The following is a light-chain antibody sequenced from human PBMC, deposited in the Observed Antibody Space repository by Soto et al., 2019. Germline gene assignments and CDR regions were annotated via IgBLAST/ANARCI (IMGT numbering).Light chain of an antibody. V-gene: IGKV3-15*01. CDR1: QTVSSN. CDR3: HQYYTWPRT. J-gene: IGKJ1*01. Sequence: EIVLTQSPSTLSLSPGERGTLSCRASQTVSSNFLAWYQQKPGQAPRLVIHGASTRATDFPARFSGSGSGTEFTLTISSLQSEDIAVYYCHQYYTWPRTFGQGTKVDIK. CDR2: GAS.